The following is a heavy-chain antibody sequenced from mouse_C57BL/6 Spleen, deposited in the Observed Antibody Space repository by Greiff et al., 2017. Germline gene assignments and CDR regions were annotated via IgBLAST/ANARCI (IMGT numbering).Heavy chain of an antibody. CDR1: GYAFSSTW. J-gene: IGHJ2*01. CDR2: IYPGDGDT. Sequence: VQLRESGPELVKPGASVKISCKASGYAFSSTWMNWVKQRPGKGLEWIGRIYPGDGDTNYNGKFKGKATLTADKSSSTAYMQLSSLTSEDSAVYFCARWETAQAFDYWGQGTTLTVSS. V-gene: IGHV1-82*01. CDR3: ARWETAQAFDY. D-gene: IGHD3-2*02.